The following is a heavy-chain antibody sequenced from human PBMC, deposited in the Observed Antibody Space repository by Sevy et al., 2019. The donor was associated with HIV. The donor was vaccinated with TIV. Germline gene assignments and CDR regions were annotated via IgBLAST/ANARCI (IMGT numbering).Heavy chain of an antibody. D-gene: IGHD2-2*01. Sequence: GGSLRLSCAASGFTFISYAMSWVRQAPGKGLEWVSAISGSGGRTYYADSVKGRFTISRDNSKNTLYLQMNSLRAEDTAVDHCAKDQGYCGSTSCYSDYWGQGTLVTVSS. CDR2: ISGSGGRT. CDR1: GFTFISYA. J-gene: IGHJ4*02. CDR3: AKDQGYCGSTSCYSDY. V-gene: IGHV3-23*01.